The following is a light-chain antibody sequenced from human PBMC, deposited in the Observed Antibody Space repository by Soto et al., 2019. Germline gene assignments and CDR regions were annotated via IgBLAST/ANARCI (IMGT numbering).Light chain of an antibody. CDR3: QQDGSAPLT. V-gene: IGKV3-20*01. Sequence: EIVWTQSPGTLSLSPGERATLSCRASQSVSSSYLAWYQQKPGQAPRLLISGASSRATGIPDRFSGSGSGTDFTLTISRLEPEDFAVYYCQQDGSAPLTFGGGTKVEIK. CDR2: GAS. J-gene: IGKJ4*01. CDR1: QSVSSSY.